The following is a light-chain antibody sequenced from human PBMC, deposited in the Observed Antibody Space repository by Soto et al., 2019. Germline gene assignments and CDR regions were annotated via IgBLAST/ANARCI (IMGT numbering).Light chain of an antibody. Sequence: QAVLTPPPSASRSSGQSVTISSTGNSRVGGCYTSVPSYQQHPGNTPNLFIYGVTPPPSGVPARFSGSKSGNTAPLTVSGLQDEDECYHYCSTYAASNIDVFATGTKGTVL. V-gene: IGLV2-8*02. CDR3: STYAASNIDV. J-gene: IGLJ1*01. CDR1: SRVGGCYTS. CDR2: GVT.